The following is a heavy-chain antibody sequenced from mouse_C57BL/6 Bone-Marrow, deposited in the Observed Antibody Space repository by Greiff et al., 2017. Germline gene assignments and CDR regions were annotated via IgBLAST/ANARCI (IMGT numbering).Heavy chain of an antibody. V-gene: IGHV1-69*01. D-gene: IGHD2-3*01. CDR1: GYTFTSYW. CDR2: LDPSDSYT. CDR3: AREDDGYYSAWFAY. J-gene: IGHJ3*01. Sequence: QVQLQQPGAELVMPGASVKLSCKASGYTFTSYWMHWVKQRPGQGLEWIGELDPSDSYTNYNQKFKGKSTLTVDKSSSTAYMQLSSLTSEDSAVYYCAREDDGYYSAWFAYWGQGTLVTVSA.